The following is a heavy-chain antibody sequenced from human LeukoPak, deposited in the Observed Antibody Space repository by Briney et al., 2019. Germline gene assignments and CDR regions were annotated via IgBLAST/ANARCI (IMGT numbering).Heavy chain of an antibody. CDR3: AGYCSSTTCYTGKYAFDY. V-gene: IGHV3-23*01. Sequence: GGSLRLSCAASGFIFSSYAMSWVRQAPGKGLEWVSAISGSGVSTYYADSVKGRFTISRDLYKSTLYLQMSSLRAEETAVYYCAGYCSSTTCYTGKYAFDYWGQGTLVTVSS. CDR1: GFIFSSYA. D-gene: IGHD2-2*02. J-gene: IGHJ4*02. CDR2: ISGSGVST.